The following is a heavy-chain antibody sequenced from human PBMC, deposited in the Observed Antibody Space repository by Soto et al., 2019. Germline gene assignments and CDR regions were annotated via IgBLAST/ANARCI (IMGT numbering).Heavy chain of an antibody. CDR2: IDWGDDQ. CDR1: GFSLIGSGMR. CDR3: ARRPGVQYESSGSEDVFDV. D-gene: IGHD3-22*01. Sequence: SGPTLVNPTHTLTLTCSFSGFSLIGSGMRVSWLRQPPGKALDWLARIDWGDDQFYSTSLRSRLTISKATSKNQVVLTMTNMAPISTSAYYWARRPGVQYESSGSEDVFDVWGQGTMVTFSS. V-gene: IGHV2-70*04. J-gene: IGHJ3*01.